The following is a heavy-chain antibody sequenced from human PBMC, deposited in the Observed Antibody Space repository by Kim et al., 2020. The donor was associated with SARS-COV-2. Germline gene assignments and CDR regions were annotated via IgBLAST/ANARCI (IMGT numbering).Heavy chain of an antibody. CDR2: ISSSGSTI. CDR3: AREERIIMIVVVSTSAFDI. J-gene: IGHJ3*02. CDR1: GFTFSSYE. D-gene: IGHD3-22*01. Sequence: GGSLRLSCAASGFTFSSYEMNWVRQAPGKGLEWVSYISSSGSTIYYADSVKGRFTISRDNAKNSLYLQMNSLRAEDTAVYYCAREERIIMIVVVSTSAFDIWGQGTMVTVSS. V-gene: IGHV3-48*03.